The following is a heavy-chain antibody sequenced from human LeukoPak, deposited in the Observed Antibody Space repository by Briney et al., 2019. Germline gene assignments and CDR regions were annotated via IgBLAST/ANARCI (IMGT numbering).Heavy chain of an antibody. CDR3: ARAGQSLGYCSTTSCYYNY. D-gene: IGHD2-2*01. CDR2: VIPIFGTP. J-gene: IGHJ4*02. V-gene: IGHV1-69*13. CDR1: GGTFSSYA. Sequence: SVKVSCKASGGTFSSYAISWVRQAPGQGLEWMGGVIPIFGTPNYAQKFQGRVTITADESTHTAYMELSSLRSEDTAVYYCARAGQSLGYCSTTSCYYNYWGQGTLVTVSS.